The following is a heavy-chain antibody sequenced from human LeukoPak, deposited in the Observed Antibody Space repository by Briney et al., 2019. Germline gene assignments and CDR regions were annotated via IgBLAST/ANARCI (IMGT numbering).Heavy chain of an antibody. CDR1: GFTFSSYS. Sequence: GGSLRLSCAASGFTFSSYSMNWVRQAPGKGLEWVSSISSSSSYIYYADSVKGRFTISRDNATNSLYLQMNSLRAEDTAVYYCARGRNYDFWSGYYYYYYGMDVWGQGTTVTVSS. J-gene: IGHJ6*02. CDR3: ARGRNYDFWSGYYYYYYGMDV. V-gene: IGHV3-21*01. CDR2: ISSSSSYI. D-gene: IGHD3-3*01.